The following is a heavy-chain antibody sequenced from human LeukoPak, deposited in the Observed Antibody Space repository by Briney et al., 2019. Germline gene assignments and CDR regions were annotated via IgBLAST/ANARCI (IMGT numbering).Heavy chain of an antibody. V-gene: IGHV3-9*01. CDR2: ISWNSGSV. J-gene: IGHJ4*02. Sequence: PGGSLRLSCAASGFTFDKYAMHWVRQGPGKGLEWVSGISWNSGSVGYADSVKGRFTISRDNAKNFLYPQMNSLRAEDTALYYCAKVRSYYAEDYFDYWGQGTLVTVSS. D-gene: IGHD1-26*01. CDR3: AKVRSYYAEDYFDY. CDR1: GFTFDKYA.